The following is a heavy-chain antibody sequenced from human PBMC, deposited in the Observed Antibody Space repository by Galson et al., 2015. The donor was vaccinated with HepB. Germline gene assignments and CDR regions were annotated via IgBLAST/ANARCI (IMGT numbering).Heavy chain of an antibody. V-gene: IGHV1-69*13. J-gene: IGHJ3*02. CDR2: IIPIFGTA. CDR3: ARALYCGGDCYSRGHHAFDI. D-gene: IGHD2-21*02. CDR1: GGTFSSYA. Sequence: SVKVSCRASGGTFSSYAISWVRQAPGQGLEWMGGIIPIFGTANYAQKFQGRVTITADESTSTAYMELSSLRSEDTAVYYCARALYCGGDCYSRGHHAFDIWGQGTMVTVSS.